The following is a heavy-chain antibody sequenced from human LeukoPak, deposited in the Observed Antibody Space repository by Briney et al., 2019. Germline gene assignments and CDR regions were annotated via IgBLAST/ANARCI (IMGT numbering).Heavy chain of an antibody. J-gene: IGHJ4*02. CDR2: IYYSGST. Sequence: SETLSLTCTVSGGSISSSSYYWGWIRQPPGKGLEWIGSIYYSGSTYYNPSLKSRVTISVDTSKNQFSLELSSVTAADTAVYYCARHEADFWSGTFVDYWGQGTLVTVSS. CDR1: GGSISSSSYY. CDR3: ARHEADFWSGTFVDY. V-gene: IGHV4-39*01. D-gene: IGHD3-3*01.